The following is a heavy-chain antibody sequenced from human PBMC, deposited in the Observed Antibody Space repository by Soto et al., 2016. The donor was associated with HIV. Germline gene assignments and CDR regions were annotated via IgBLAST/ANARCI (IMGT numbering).Heavy chain of an antibody. CDR3: ASWGYCSGGNCYVDY. CDR2: ISDSGSNYI. J-gene: IGHJ4*02. Sequence: EVRLVESGGRLVKPGGAPETLLYNLNIHLEDLYHELGPPGSRGRGCNGVASISDSGSNYIFYADSVRGRFTISRDNAKNSLYLQMNSLRAEDTGVYYCASWGYCSGGNCYVDYWGQGTLVTVSS. CDR1: IHLEDLY. V-gene: IGHV3-21*01. D-gene: IGHD2-15*01.